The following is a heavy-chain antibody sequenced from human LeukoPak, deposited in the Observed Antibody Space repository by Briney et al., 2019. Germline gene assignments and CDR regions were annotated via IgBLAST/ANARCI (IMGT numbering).Heavy chain of an antibody. CDR1: GFTFSISA. CDR2: ISFDGRNK. CDR3: ATLTGTTESDDY. J-gene: IGHJ4*02. D-gene: IGHD1-20*01. V-gene: IGHV3-30*04. Sequence: GTSLRLSCAASGFTFSISAMHWVRQAPGKGLEWVAVISFDGRNKYYADSVKGRFTVSRDNSKSTLFLQMSTLRAEDTAVYYCATLTGTTESDDYWGQGTLVTVSS.